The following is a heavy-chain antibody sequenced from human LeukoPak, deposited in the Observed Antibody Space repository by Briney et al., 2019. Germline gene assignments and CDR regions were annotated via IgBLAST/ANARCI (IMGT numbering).Heavy chain of an antibody. J-gene: IGHJ6*02. CDR1: EFTFTNYA. D-gene: IGHD6-13*01. Sequence: GGSLRLSCAASEFTFTNYAMNWVRQAPGKGLEWVSVISGSGYSTYYADSVEGRFTISRDSSKNTLYLQMNSVSGEDTALYYRATASRTAGHYYYYDMDVWGQGTTVTVSS. CDR2: ISGSGYST. CDR3: ATASRTAGHYYYYDMDV. V-gene: IGHV3-23*01.